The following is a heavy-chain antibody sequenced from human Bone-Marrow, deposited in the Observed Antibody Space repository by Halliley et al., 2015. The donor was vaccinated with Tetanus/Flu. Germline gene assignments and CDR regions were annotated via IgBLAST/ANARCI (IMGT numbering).Heavy chain of an antibody. Sequence: YIYYSGGPNYNPPLKSRVPISVDTSKNQFSLKLSSVTAADTAVYYCARDGVGATKHFQHWGQGTLVTVSS. J-gene: IGHJ1*01. V-gene: IGHV4-59*01. CDR2: IYYSGGP. D-gene: IGHD1-26*01. CDR3: ARDGVGATKHFQH.